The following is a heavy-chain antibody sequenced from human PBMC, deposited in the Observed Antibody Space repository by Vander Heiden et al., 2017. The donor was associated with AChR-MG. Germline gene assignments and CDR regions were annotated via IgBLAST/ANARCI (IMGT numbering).Heavy chain of an antibody. CDR2: IYPGDSDT. CDR3: ARPIFPSYDDDSSGCYFDY. CDR1: GYSFTSYW. J-gene: IGHJ4*02. D-gene: IGHD3-22*01. V-gene: IGHV5-51*01. Sequence: EVQLVQSGAEVKKPGESLKISCKGSGYSFTSYWIGWVRQMPGKGLEWMGIIYPGDSDTRYSPSFQGQVTISADKSISTAYLQWSSLKASEKAMYYCARPIFPSYDDDSSGCYFDYWGQGTLVTVS.